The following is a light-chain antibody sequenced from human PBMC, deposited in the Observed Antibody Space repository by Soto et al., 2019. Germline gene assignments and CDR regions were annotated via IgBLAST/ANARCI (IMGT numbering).Light chain of an antibody. CDR3: QQLSHWPFT. J-gene: IGKJ3*01. CDR1: QSVGSY. V-gene: IGKV3-11*01. Sequence: EIGLSQSAATLSLSPGERATLSCRASQSVGSYLAWYQQKPGQAPRLLIYDASKRATGIPARFSGSGSGTDFTLTISSLEPEDFALYYCQQLSHWPFTFAPGTKVDIK. CDR2: DAS.